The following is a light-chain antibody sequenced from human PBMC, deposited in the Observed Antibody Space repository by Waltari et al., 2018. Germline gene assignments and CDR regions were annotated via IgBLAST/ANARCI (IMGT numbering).Light chain of an antibody. J-gene: IGKJ1*01. CDR1: QSLLHSNGYNH. CDR2: LGS. CDR3: MQALQDPRT. V-gene: IGKV2-28*01. Sequence: VMTHSPLSLPVTPGEPDSISCSSSQSLLHSNGYNHLDWYVQKPGQSPQLLMYLGSNRASVVPDRFSGSGSGTDFTLTNSRVEAEDVWVYYCMQALQDPRTFGQGTKVEIK.